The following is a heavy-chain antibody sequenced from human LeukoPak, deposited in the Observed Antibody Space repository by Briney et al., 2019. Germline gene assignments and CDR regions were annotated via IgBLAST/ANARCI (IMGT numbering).Heavy chain of an antibody. D-gene: IGHD2-2*01. J-gene: IGHJ6*02. V-gene: IGHV4-34*01. CDR2: INHSGST. CDR3: ARRTGGCISTSCYGYSYYYYGMYV. CDR1: GGSFSGYY. Sequence: SETLSLTCAVYGGSFSGYYWRWIRQPPGKGLEWMGQINHSGSTNYNPSLKSRVTISVDTSKNQFSLKLSSVTAADTAMYYCARRTGGCISTSCYGYSYYYYGMYVWGQGTTVTVSS.